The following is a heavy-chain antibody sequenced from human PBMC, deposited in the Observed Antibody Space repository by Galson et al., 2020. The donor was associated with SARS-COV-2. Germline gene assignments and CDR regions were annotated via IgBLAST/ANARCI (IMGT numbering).Heavy chain of an antibody. CDR2: IYSGGST. CDR3: ARTHDCSGGTCSYYFDF. CDR1: GFTVSSNY. V-gene: IGHV3-53*05. J-gene: IGHJ4*02. D-gene: IGHD2-15*01. Sequence: GGSLRFSCAASGFTVSSNYVSWVRQAPGQGLEWVSVIYSGGSTYYADSVKGRFTISRDNSKNTVYLQISSLRAEDTAVYYCARTHDCSGGTCSYYFDFWGQGTLVTVSS.